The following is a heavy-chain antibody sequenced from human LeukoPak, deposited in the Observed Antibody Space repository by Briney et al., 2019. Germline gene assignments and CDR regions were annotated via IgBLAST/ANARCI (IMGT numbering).Heavy chain of an antibody. D-gene: IGHD6-13*01. CDR3: AKKSSSRGSIAAAG. J-gene: IGHJ4*02. Sequence: PGGSLRLSCAASGFTFSDYYMSWIRQAPGKGLEWVSYISNSGSTIYYADSVKGRFTISRDNAKNSLYLQMNSLRAEDTAVYYCAKKSSSRGSIAAAGWGQGTLVTVSS. CDR2: ISNSGSTI. CDR1: GFTFSDYY. V-gene: IGHV3-11*01.